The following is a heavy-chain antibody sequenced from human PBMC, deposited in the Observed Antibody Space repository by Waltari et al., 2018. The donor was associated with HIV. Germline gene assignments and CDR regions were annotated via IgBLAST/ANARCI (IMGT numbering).Heavy chain of an antibody. Sequence: EVQLVESGGGLVQPGGSLRLSCAASGFTFSSYCMHWVRQAPGKGLVWVSRIKSDGSSTIYADSVKGRFTTSRDNAKNTLYLQMSSLRAEDAAVYYCTRETAAAGTILFDYWGQGTLVTVSS. V-gene: IGHV3-74*01. D-gene: IGHD6-13*01. CDR2: IKSDGSST. J-gene: IGHJ4*02. CDR1: GFTFSSYC. CDR3: TRETAAAGTILFDY.